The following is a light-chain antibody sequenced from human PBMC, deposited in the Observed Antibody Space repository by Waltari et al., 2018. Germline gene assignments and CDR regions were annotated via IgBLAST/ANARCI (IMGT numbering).Light chain of an antibody. J-gene: IGKJ1*01. CDR1: QSVGKY. CDR3: QHHVRLPAT. V-gene: IGKV3-20*01. CDR2: GAA. Sequence: IVLTPSPGTLSLSPGESATLSCRASQSVGKYLAWYQQKPCQAPRLRIYGAASRAAGIPDRFSGSGSGADFSLTISRLEPEDFAVYYCQHHVRLPATFGQGTKVE.